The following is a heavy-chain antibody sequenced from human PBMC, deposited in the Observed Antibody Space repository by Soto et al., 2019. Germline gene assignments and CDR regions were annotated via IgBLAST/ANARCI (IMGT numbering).Heavy chain of an antibody. CDR2: FRGSGGDT. D-gene: IGHD2-15*01. CDR3: AKDRGGGGYPLFDS. CDR1: GFAFSSYD. Sequence: EVQLLESGGDLARPGGSLRLACAASGFAFSSYDMSWVRQDPGKGLEWVSTFRGSGGDTFYADSVKGRFTISRDDSKNTLYLQMNSLRGEDTALYFCAKDRGGGGYPLFDSWGQGTLVTVSS. J-gene: IGHJ4*02. V-gene: IGHV3-23*01.